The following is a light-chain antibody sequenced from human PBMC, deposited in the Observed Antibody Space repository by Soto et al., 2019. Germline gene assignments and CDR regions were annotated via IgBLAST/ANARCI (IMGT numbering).Light chain of an antibody. CDR2: GNI. V-gene: IGLV1-40*01. CDR3: QSYDSSLV. CDR1: RSNIGAYD. J-gene: IGLJ2*01. Sequence: QSVLTQPPSVSGAPGQTVTISCTGTRSNIGAYDVHWYQQIPGTAPKLLIYGNINRPSGVPDRFSGSKSGTSASLAITGLQAEDEAEYYCQSYDSSLVFGGGTKLTVL.